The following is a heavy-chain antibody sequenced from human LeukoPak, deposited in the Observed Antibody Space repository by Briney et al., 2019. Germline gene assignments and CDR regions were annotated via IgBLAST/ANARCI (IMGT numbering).Heavy chain of an antibody. V-gene: IGHV3-48*03. CDR2: ISSSGSTI. Sequence: GGSLRLSCAASGFTFSSYEMNWVRQAPGKGLEWVSYISSSGSTIYYADSVKGRFTISRDNAKNPLYLQMNSLRAEDTAVYYCARDQVEATTRGIDFWGQGALVTVSS. J-gene: IGHJ4*02. CDR1: GFTFSSYE. CDR3: ARDQVEATTRGIDF. D-gene: IGHD5-12*01.